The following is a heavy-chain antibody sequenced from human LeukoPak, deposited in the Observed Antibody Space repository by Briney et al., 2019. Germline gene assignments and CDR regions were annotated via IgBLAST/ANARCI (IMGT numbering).Heavy chain of an antibody. CDR1: GFTFSSYG. V-gene: IGHV3-23*01. D-gene: IGHD6-19*01. Sequence: PGGSLRLSCAASGFTFSSYGMSWVRQAPGKGLEWVSAISGSGGSTYYADSVKGRFTISRDNSKNTLYLQMNSLRAEDTAVYYCATDIRYSSGWYGPDYWGQGTLVTVSS. J-gene: IGHJ4*02. CDR3: ATDIRYSSGWYGPDY. CDR2: ISGSGGST.